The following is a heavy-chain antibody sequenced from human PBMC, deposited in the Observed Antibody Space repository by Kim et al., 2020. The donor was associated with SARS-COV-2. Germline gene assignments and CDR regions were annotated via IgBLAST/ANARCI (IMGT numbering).Heavy chain of an antibody. Sequence: GGSLRLSCAASGFTFSGSAMHWVRQASGKGLEWVGRIRSKANSYATAYAASVKGRFTISRDDSKNTAYLQMNSLKTEDTAVYYCTRHVDPPMYSSSLGNAWGQGTLVTVSS. J-gene: IGHJ4*02. V-gene: IGHV3-73*01. D-gene: IGHD6-13*01. CDR2: IRSKANSYAT. CDR1: GFTFSGSA. CDR3: TRHVDPPMYSSSLGNA.